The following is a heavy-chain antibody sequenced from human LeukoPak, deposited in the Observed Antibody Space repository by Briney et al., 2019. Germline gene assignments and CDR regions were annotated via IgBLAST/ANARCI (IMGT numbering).Heavy chain of an antibody. Sequence: GGSLRLSCAASGFTFSIYSMNWVRQAPGKGLEWVSSISSSSSYIYYADSVKGRFTISRDNAKNSLYLQMNSLRAEDTAVYYCASYRPLYDSSGYYYWSFDYWGQGTLVTVSS. CDR2: ISSSSSYI. J-gene: IGHJ4*02. CDR1: GFTFSIYS. V-gene: IGHV3-21*01. CDR3: ASYRPLYDSSGYYYWSFDY. D-gene: IGHD3-22*01.